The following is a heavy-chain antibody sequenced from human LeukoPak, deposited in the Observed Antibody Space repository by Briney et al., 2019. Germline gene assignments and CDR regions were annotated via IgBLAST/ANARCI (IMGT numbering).Heavy chain of an antibody. D-gene: IGHD2-2*03. J-gene: IGHJ4*02. V-gene: IGHV3-23*01. CDR2: ISGSGDST. CDR3: APRPGYCSSTSCHEGRD. CDR1: GFTFSTYA. Sequence: GGSLRLSCAASGFTFSTYAMTWVRQAPGKGLEWVSAISGSGDSTHYADSVKGRFTISRDNSKNTLYLQMNSLRAEDTAVYYCAPRPGYCSSTSCHEGRDWGQGTLVTVSS.